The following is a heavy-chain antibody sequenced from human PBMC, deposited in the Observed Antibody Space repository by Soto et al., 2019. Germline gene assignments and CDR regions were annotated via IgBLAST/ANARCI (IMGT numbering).Heavy chain of an antibody. Sequence: SETLSLTCTVSGGSISSYYWSWIRQPPGKGLEWVGYIYYSGSTNYNPSPKSRVTISVGTSKNQFSLKLSSVTAADTAVYYCARGRVWGRYRFFEFWGQGTLVTVS. D-gene: IGHD3-16*02. CDR1: GGSISSYY. V-gene: IGHV4-59*01. CDR2: IYYSGST. J-gene: IGHJ4*02. CDR3: ARGRVWGRYRFFEF.